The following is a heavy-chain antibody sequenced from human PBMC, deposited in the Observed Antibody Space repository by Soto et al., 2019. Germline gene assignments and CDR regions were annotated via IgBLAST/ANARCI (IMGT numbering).Heavy chain of an antibody. V-gene: IGHV1-2*04. CDR3: ARGGDFGGVYYYYGMDV. CDR2: INPNSGGT. Sequence: ASVKVSCKASGYTFTGYYMHWVRQAPGQGLEWMGWINPNSGGTNYAQKFQGWVTMTRDTSISTAYMELSRLRSDDTAVYYCARGGDFGGVYYYYGMDVWGQGTTVTVSS. J-gene: IGHJ6*02. D-gene: IGHD3-3*01. CDR1: GYTFTGYY.